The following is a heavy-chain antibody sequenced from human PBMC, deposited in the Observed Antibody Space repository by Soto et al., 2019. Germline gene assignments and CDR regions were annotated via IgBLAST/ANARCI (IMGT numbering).Heavy chain of an antibody. V-gene: IGHV4-39*01. CDR3: ARHRYSSSPILKNAANWFDP. CDR1: GGSISSSSYY. J-gene: IGHJ5*02. CDR2: IYYSGST. D-gene: IGHD6-6*01. Sequence: SETLSLTCTVSGGSISSSSYYWGWIRQPPGKGLEWIGSIYYSGSTYYNPSLKSRVTISVDTSKNQFSLKLSSVTAADTAVYYCARHRYSSSPILKNAANWFDPWGQGTLVTVSS.